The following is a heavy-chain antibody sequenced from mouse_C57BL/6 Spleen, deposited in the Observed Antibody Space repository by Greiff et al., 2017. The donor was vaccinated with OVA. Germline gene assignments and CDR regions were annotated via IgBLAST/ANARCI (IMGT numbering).Heavy chain of an antibody. Sequence: EVKVVESEGGLVQPGSSMKLSCTASGFTFSDYYMAWVRQVPEKGLEWVANINYDGSSTYYLDSLKSRFIISRDNAKNILYLQMSSLKSEDTATYYCARENYYGSSPYYFDYWGQGTTLTVSS. D-gene: IGHD1-1*01. V-gene: IGHV5-16*01. CDR1: GFTFSDYY. CDR3: ARENYYGSSPYYFDY. CDR2: INYDGSST. J-gene: IGHJ2*01.